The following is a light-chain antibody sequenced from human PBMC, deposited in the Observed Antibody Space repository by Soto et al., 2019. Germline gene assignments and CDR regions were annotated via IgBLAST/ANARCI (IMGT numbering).Light chain of an antibody. Sequence: EIVMTQSPATLSVSPGERATLSCRASESVSSNLAWYQQKPGQAPRLLIYGASTSATGIPASLSGSGSGKEFILTISSLQSEDFAVYYCQQYNNWPPRTFGQGTKVEIK. CDR1: ESVSSN. CDR3: QQYNNWPPRT. CDR2: GAS. V-gene: IGKV3-15*01. J-gene: IGKJ1*01.